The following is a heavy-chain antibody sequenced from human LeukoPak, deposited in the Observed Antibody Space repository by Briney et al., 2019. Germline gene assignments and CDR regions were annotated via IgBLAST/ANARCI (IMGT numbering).Heavy chain of an antibody. CDR1: GGTFSSYA. D-gene: IGHD3-10*01. CDR2: IIPIFGTA. CDR3: ARTMVRGVMSPYYYYGMDV. Sequence: ASVKVSCKASGGTFSSYAISWVRQAPGQGLEWMGGIIPIFGTANYAQKFQGRVTITADESTSTAYMELSSLRSEDTAVYYCARTMVRGVMSPYYYYGMDVWGQGTTVTVSS. J-gene: IGHJ6*02. V-gene: IGHV1-69*13.